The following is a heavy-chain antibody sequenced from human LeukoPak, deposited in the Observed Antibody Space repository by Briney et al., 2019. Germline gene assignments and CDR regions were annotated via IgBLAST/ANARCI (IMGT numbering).Heavy chain of an antibody. CDR1: GFTFSTYG. Sequence: GGSLRLSCAASGFTFSTYGMHWVRQAPGKGLEWVALISYDGSNKYYADSVKGRFTISRDNSKNTLYLQMNSLRAEDTAVYYCAKARASTDDYYYYGMDVWGQGTTVTVSS. CDR2: ISYDGSNK. V-gene: IGHV3-30*18. CDR3: AKARASTDDYYYYGMDV. D-gene: IGHD1-26*01. J-gene: IGHJ6*02.